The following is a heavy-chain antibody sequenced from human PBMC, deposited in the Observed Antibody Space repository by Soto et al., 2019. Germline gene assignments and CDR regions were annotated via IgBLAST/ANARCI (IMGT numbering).Heavy chain of an antibody. D-gene: IGHD6-13*01. CDR3: ARHIGSAAGELDY. Sequence: LSLTWTVAGGSISSSSYYWGWIRQPPGKGLEWIGSIYYSGSTYYNPSLKSRVTISVDTSKKQFSLKLSSVTAADTAVYYCARHIGSAAGELDYWGQGTLVPVSS. J-gene: IGHJ4*02. V-gene: IGHV4-39*01. CDR1: GGSISSSSYY. CDR2: IYYSGST.